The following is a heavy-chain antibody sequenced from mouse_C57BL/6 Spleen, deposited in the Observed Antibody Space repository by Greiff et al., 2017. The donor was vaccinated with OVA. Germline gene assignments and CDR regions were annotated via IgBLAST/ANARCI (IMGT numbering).Heavy chain of an antibody. CDR2: ISSGSSTI. D-gene: IGHD1-1*01. Sequence: DVKLVESGGGLVKPGGSLKLSCAASGFTFRDYGMHWVRQAPEKGLEWVAYISSGSSTIYYADTVKGRFTISRDNAKNTLFLQMTSLRSEDTAMYYCARITTVPYWGQGTTLTVSS. J-gene: IGHJ2*01. CDR3: ARITTVPY. V-gene: IGHV5-17*01. CDR1: GFTFRDYG.